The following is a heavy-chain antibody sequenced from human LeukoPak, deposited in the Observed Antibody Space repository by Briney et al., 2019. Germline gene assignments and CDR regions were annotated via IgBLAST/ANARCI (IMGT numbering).Heavy chain of an antibody. D-gene: IGHD3-22*01. CDR3: ARGYYHDSSGAFGY. V-gene: IGHV3-21*01. CDR1: GFTFSSYS. CDR2: ISSSSYI. Sequence: GGSLSLSCAASGFTFSSYSMNWVRQAPGKGLEWVSSISSSSYIYYADSVKGRFTISRDNAKNSLYLQMNSLRAEDTAVYYCARGYYHDSSGAFGYWGQGTLVTVSS. J-gene: IGHJ4*02.